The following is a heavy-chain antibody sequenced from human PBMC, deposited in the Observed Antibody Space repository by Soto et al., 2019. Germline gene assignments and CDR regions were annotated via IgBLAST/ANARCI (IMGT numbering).Heavy chain of an antibody. CDR2: INHSGST. CDR3: ARGRGYSYGYSDY. CDR1: GGSFSGYY. J-gene: IGHJ4*02. V-gene: IGHV4-34*01. D-gene: IGHD5-18*01. Sequence: QVQLQQWGAGLLKPSETLSLTCAVSGGSFSGYYWSWIRQPPGKGLEWIGEINHSGSTNYNPSLKSRVTISVDTSKNQFSLKLSSVTAADTAVYYCARGRGYSYGYSDYWGQGTLVTVSS.